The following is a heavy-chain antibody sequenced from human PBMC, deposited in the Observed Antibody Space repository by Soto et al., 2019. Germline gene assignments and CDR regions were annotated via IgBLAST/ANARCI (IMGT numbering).Heavy chain of an antibody. CDR3: ARGGSGWYHHFDY. J-gene: IGHJ4*02. V-gene: IGHV3-53*01. D-gene: IGHD6-19*01. CDR2: IYSGGST. Sequence: EVQLVESGGGLIQPGGSLRLSCAASGFTVNRNHMSWGRQAPGKGLEWVSVIYSGGSTYYADSVKGRFTISRDNSKNTPNLQMNSLRAEDTAVYYCARGGSGWYHHFDYWGQGTQVTVSS. CDR1: GFTVNRNH.